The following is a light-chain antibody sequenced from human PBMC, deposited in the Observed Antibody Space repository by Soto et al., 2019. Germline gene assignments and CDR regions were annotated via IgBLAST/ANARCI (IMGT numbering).Light chain of an antibody. CDR1: QTVSGSY. CDR2: GAS. J-gene: IGKJ1*01. V-gene: IGKV3-20*01. Sequence: NVLTQSPGTLSLSPGEGATLSCRASQTVSGSYVAWYQQKPGQTPRLLIYGASSRATGIPDRFSGSGSGTDFTLTISRLEPEDFAVYYCQQYGSSPQTFGQGTKV. CDR3: QQYGSSPQT.